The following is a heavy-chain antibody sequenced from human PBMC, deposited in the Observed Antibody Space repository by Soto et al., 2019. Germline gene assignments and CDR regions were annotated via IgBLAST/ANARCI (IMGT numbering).Heavy chain of an antibody. J-gene: IGHJ6*03. Sequence: EVQLVESGGGLVKPGGSLRLSCAASGFTFSSYSMNWVRQAPGKGLEWVSSISSSSSYIYYADSVKGRFTISRDNAKNSLYLQMNSLRAEDTAVYYCARANCSSTSCYSYYYVDVWGKGTTVTVSS. CDR3: ARANCSSTSCYSYYYVDV. D-gene: IGHD2-2*02. V-gene: IGHV3-21*01. CDR1: GFTFSSYS. CDR2: ISSSSSYI.